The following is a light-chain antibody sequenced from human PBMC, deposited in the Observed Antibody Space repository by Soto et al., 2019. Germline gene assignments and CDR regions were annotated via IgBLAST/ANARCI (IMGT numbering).Light chain of an antibody. J-gene: IGLJ3*02. Sequence: QSVLTQPPSVSAAPRRKVTISCSGSSSNIGNNYVSWYQQLPGTAPKLLIYDNNKRPSGIPDRFSGSKSGTSATLGITGLQTGDEADYYCGTWDSSLSAAVFGGGTKLTVL. CDR3: GTWDSSLSAAV. CDR1: SSNIGNNY. V-gene: IGLV1-51*01. CDR2: DNN.